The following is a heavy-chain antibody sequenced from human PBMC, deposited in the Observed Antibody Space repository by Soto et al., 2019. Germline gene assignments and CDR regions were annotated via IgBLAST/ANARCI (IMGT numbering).Heavy chain of an antibody. CDR2: ISARGGSS. CDR3: AKGSIEYSASVDN. CDR1: GFSFSSYA. J-gene: IGHJ4*02. D-gene: IGHD5-12*01. Sequence: EVQLLESGGGLVQPGGSLRLSCVASGFSFSSYAMVWVRQAPGKGLEWVSVISARGGSSYFADTVKGRFTISRYNSKKLLSLEMNSLSAEDTAIYFCAKGSIEYSASVDNWGQGTLVLVSS. V-gene: IGHV3-23*01.